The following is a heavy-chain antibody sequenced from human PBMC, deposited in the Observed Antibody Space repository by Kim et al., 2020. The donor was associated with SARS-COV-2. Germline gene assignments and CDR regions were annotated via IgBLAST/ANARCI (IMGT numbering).Heavy chain of an antibody. Sequence: SGTLSLTCSVSGDSISSSGYYWAWIRQPPGKGLEWIGSIYYSGSTFHNPSLKSRVSISIDTSNNQLSLRLSSVTAADTAVYYCARDRFYSISSQGESDYWGRGTRDSVSS. D-gene: IGHD6-6*01. CDR3: ARDRFYSISSQGESDY. CDR2: IYYSGST. V-gene: IGHV4-39*07. CDR1: GDSISSSGYY. J-gene: IGHJ4*02.